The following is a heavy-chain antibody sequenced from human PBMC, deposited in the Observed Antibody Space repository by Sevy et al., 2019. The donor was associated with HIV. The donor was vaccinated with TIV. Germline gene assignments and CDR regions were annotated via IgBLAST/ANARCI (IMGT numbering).Heavy chain of an antibody. Sequence: GESLKISCAASGFTFDDYAIQWVRQAPGKGLEWVCLISRDGGTTFYADSVKGRFTVSSDNSQDSLFLQMDSLKTEDTGLYFCAKTGRKYYSYYSMDVWGQGTTVTVSS. CDR3: AKTGRKYYSYYSMDV. V-gene: IGHV3-43*01. D-gene: IGHD3-10*01. CDR2: ISRDGGTT. CDR1: GFTFDDYA. J-gene: IGHJ6*02.